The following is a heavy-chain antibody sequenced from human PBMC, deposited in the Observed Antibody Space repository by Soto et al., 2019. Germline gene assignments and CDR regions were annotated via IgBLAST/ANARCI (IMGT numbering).Heavy chain of an antibody. CDR3: ARDGGPDAFDI. V-gene: IGHV1-69*04. Sequence: SVKVSCTASGGTFSSYTISWVRQAPGQGLEWMGRIIPILGIANYAQKFQGRVTITADKSTSTAYMELSSLRSEDTAVYYCARDGGPDAFDIWGQGTMVTVSS. CDR2: IIPILGIA. J-gene: IGHJ3*02. CDR1: GGTFSSYT. D-gene: IGHD3-16*01.